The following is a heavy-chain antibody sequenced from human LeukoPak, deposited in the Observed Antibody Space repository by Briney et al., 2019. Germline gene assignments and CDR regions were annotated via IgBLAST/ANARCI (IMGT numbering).Heavy chain of an antibody. CDR1: GGSVSSGSYY. CDR3: ARYYDSSGRTFDY. D-gene: IGHD3-22*01. V-gene: IGHV4-61*01. J-gene: IGHJ4*02. Sequence: PSETLSLTCTVPGGSVSSGSYYWSWIRQPPGKGLEWIGYIYYSGSTNYNPSLKSRVTISEDTSKNQFSLKLSSVTAADTAVYYCARYYDSSGRTFDYWGQGTLVTVSS. CDR2: IYYSGST.